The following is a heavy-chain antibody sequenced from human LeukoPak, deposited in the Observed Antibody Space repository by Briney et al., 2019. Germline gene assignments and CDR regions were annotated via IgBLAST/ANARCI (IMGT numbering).Heavy chain of an antibody. J-gene: IGHJ4*02. Sequence: PGGSLRLSCAASGFTFSGSAMHWVRQASGKGLEWVGRIRSKANSYATAYAASVKGRFTISRDDSKNTAYLQMYSLKTEDTAVYYCARGRSGWYHNFDYWGQGTLVTVSS. CDR3: ARGRSGWYHNFDY. V-gene: IGHV3-73*01. CDR1: GFTFSGSA. D-gene: IGHD6-19*01. CDR2: IRSKANSYAT.